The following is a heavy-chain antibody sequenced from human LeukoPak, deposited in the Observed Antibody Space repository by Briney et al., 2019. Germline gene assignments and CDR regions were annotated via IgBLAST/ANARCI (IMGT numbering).Heavy chain of an antibody. Sequence: GRSLRLSCAASGFTVSSNYMSWVRQAPEKWLEWVSVIYSGGSTYYADSVKGRFTISRDNSKNTLYLQMNSLRAEDTAVYYCAREGYSSSWYYFDYWGQGTLVTVSS. CDR2: IYSGGST. V-gene: IGHV3-53*01. J-gene: IGHJ4*02. D-gene: IGHD6-13*01. CDR1: GFTVSSNY. CDR3: AREGYSSSWYYFDY.